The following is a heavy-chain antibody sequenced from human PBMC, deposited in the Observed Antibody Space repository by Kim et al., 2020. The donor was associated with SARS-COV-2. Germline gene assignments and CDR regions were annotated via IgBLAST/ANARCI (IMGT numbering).Heavy chain of an antibody. J-gene: IGHJ4*02. Sequence: YADAVKGRFTLSRDNAKNSLYLQMNSLRAEDTAVYYCASGSSGNAWDFDYWGQGTLVTVSS. CDR3: ASGSSGNAWDFDY. V-gene: IGHV3-21*01. D-gene: IGHD6-19*01.